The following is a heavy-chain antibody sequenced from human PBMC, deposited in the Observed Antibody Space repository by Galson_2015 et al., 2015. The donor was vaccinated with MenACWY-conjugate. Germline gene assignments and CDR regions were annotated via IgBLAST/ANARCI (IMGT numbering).Heavy chain of an antibody. Sequence: SLRLSCAASGFTFSSYGMHWVRQAPGKGLEWVAVISYDGSNKYYADSVKGRFTISRDNSKNTLYLQMNSLRAEDTAVYYCAKDSVVRPPRYYYGMDVWGQGTTVTVSS. CDR2: ISYDGSNK. J-gene: IGHJ6*02. V-gene: IGHV3-30*18. D-gene: IGHD3-10*01. CDR1: GFTFSSYG. CDR3: AKDSVVRPPRYYYGMDV.